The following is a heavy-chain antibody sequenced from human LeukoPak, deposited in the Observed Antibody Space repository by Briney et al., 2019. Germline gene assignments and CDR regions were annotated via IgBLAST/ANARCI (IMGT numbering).Heavy chain of an antibody. Sequence: PSETLSLTCAVYGGSFSGYYWSWIRQPPGMGLEWIGEINHSGSTNYNPSLKSRVTISVDTSKNQFSLKLSSVTAADTAVYYCARVPSTVVVTPTAFDYWGQGTLVTVSS. V-gene: IGHV4-34*01. CDR2: INHSGST. CDR1: GGSFSGYY. D-gene: IGHD2-21*02. CDR3: ARVPSTVVVTPTAFDY. J-gene: IGHJ4*02.